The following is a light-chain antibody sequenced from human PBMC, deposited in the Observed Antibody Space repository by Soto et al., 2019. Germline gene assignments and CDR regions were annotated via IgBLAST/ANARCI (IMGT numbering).Light chain of an antibody. CDR3: SSYTNSTSLDYV. CDR1: SSDIGNYDY. CDR2: EVS. V-gene: IGLV2-14*01. Sequence: QSALAQPASVSGSPGQSITISCTGTSSDIGNYDYVSWYQQHPGKAPKLMIYEVSNRPSGVSNRFSGSKSGNTASLTISGLQSVDEADYYCSSYTNSTSLDYVFGTGTKVTVL. J-gene: IGLJ1*01.